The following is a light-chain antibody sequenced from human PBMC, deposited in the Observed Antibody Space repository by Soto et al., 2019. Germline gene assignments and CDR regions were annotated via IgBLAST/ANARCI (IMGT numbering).Light chain of an antibody. J-gene: IGKJ5*01. CDR2: GVS. Sequence: EIVLTQSPGTLSLSPGERATLSCRASQSLSSNYLAWYQQKPGQAPRLLIYGVSSRATGVPVSFSGSGSGTDFTLTISRLEPEDFAVYYCQQYVSAPITFGQGTRPEI. CDR3: QQYVSAPIT. V-gene: IGKV3-20*01. CDR1: QSLSSNY.